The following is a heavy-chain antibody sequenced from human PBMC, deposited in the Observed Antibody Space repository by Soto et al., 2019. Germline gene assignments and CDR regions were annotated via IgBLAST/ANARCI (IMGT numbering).Heavy chain of an antibody. CDR3: ARAARGFGDFDY. Sequence: QVQLQQWGAGLLKPSETLSLTCAVYGGSFSGYYWSWIRQPPGKGLEWIGEINHSGSTNYNPSLKSRVTISVDTAQNQFSLRRSSVTAADTAVYYCARAARGFGDFDYWGQGALVTVSS. D-gene: IGHD3-10*01. CDR2: INHSGST. J-gene: IGHJ4*02. V-gene: IGHV4-34*01. CDR1: GGSFSGYY.